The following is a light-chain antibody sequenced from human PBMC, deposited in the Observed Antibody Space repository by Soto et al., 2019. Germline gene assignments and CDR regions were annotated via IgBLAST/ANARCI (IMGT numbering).Light chain of an antibody. V-gene: IGLV1-47*01. J-gene: IGLJ2*01. CDR1: SSNIGSNY. Sequence: QSVLTQPPSASGTPGQRVTISCSGSSSNIGSNYVYRYQQLPGTAPKLLIYRNNQRPSGVPDRFSGSKSGTSASLAISGLRSEDEDDYYCAAWDDSLSGPVFGGGTKLTVL. CDR3: AAWDDSLSGPV. CDR2: RNN.